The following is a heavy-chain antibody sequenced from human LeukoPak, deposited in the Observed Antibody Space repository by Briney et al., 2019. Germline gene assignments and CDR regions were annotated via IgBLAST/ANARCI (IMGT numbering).Heavy chain of an antibody. Sequence: SETLSLTCTVSGGSISSGDYYWSWVRQPPGKGLEWIGYIYYSGSTYYNPSLKSRVTVSVDTSKSQFSLKLSSVTAADTAVYYCARRITIFGVGTYYYYMDVWGKGTTVTVSS. CDR3: ARRITIFGVGTYYYYMDV. J-gene: IGHJ6*03. CDR2: IYYSGST. D-gene: IGHD3-3*01. CDR1: GGSISSGDYY. V-gene: IGHV4-30-4*08.